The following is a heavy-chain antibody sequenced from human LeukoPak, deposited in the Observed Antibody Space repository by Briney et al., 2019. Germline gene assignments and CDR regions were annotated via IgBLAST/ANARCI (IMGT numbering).Heavy chain of an antibody. Sequence: TSETRSLTCTVSGGSISSSSYYWGWIRQPPGKGLEWIGSIYYSGSTYYNPSLKSRVTISVDTSKNQFSLKLSSVTAADTAVYYCASHRSKALGVYWGQGTLVTVSS. CDR1: GGSISSSSYY. J-gene: IGHJ4*02. V-gene: IGHV4-39*01. CDR2: IYYSGST. CDR3: ASHRSKALGVY. D-gene: IGHD4-11*01.